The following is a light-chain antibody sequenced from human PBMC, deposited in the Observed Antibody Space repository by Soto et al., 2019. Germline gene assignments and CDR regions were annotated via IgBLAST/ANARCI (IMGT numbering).Light chain of an antibody. CDR3: SSYTSSSVV. Sequence: QSVLTQPASVSGSPGQSITISCTGTSSDVGGYNYVSWYQQHPGKAPKLMIYDVSNPPSGVSNRFSGSKSGNTASLTISGLQAEDEADYYCSSYTSSSVVFGGGTKVTVL. CDR2: DVS. J-gene: IGLJ2*01. CDR1: SSDVGGYNY. V-gene: IGLV2-14*01.